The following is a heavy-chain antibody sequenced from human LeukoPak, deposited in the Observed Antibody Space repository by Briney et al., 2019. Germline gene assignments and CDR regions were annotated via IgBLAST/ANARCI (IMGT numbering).Heavy chain of an antibody. Sequence: ASVKVSCKASGYTFTGYYMHWVRQAPGQGLEWIGWINPNSGGTNYAQKFQGRVTVTRDTSISTAYMELSRLRSDDTAVYYCARFGHGDPSNLSFDYWGQGTLVTVSS. D-gene: IGHD4-17*01. CDR3: ARFGHGDPSNLSFDY. CDR1: GYTFTGYY. J-gene: IGHJ4*02. V-gene: IGHV1-2*02. CDR2: INPNSGGT.